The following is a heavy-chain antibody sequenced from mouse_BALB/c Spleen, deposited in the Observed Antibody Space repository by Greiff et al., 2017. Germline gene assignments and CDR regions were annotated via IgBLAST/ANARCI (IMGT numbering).Heavy chain of an antibody. Sequence: VQLQQSGPGLVAPSQSLSITCTVSGFSLTSYGVHWVRQPPGKGLEWLGVIWAGGSTNYNSALMSRLSISKDNSKSQVFLKMNSLQTDDTAMYYCARYYGYDGYAMDYWGQGTSVTVSS. J-gene: IGHJ4*01. CDR2: IWAGGST. CDR1: GFSLTSYG. CDR3: ARYYGYDGYAMDY. D-gene: IGHD2-2*01. V-gene: IGHV2-9*02.